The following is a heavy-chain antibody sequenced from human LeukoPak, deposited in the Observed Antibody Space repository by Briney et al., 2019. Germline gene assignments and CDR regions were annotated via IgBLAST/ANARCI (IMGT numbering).Heavy chain of an antibody. CDR1: GFTFSSYG. Sequence: GRSLRLSCVASGFTFSSYGMHWVRQAPGKGLEWVAVIWYDGSKTYYADSVKGRFTISRDNSKNTLYLQMNSLRAEDTAIYYCARALGYWGQGTLVTVSS. CDR3: ARALGY. CDR2: IWYDGSKT. J-gene: IGHJ4*02. V-gene: IGHV3-33*01.